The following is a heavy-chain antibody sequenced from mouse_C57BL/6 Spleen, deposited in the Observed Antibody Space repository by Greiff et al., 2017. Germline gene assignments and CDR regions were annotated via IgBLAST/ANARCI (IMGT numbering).Heavy chain of an antibody. CDR1: GFSFNTYA. V-gene: IGHV10-1*01. CDR2: IRSKSNNYAT. CDR3: VGAWFAY. J-gene: IGHJ3*01. Sequence: EVKLMESGGGLVQPKGSLKLSCAASGFSFNTYAMNWVSQAPGKGLEWVARIRSKSNNYATYYADTVKDRFTISRDDSESMLYLQMSNLKTEDTAMYYCVGAWFAYWGQGTLVTVSA.